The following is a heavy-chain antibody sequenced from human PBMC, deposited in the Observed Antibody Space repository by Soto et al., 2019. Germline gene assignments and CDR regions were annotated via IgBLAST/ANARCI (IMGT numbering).Heavy chain of an antibody. CDR3: VRDSPIGSAFSGHDDIDS. CDR1: GYTFTSYY. Sequence: ASVKVSCKASGYTFTSYYMHWVRQAPGQGLEWMGIINPSGGSTNYAQKFQGRVTITADKSTTTAYMEVSSLRPEDTAMYYCVRDSPIGSAFSGHDDIDSWGQGTLVTVSS. CDR2: INPSGGST. J-gene: IGHJ4*02. V-gene: IGHV1-46*01. D-gene: IGHD5-12*01.